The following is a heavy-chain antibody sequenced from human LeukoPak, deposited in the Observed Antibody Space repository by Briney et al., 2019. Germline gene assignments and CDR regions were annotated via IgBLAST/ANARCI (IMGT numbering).Heavy chain of an antibody. J-gene: IGHJ4*02. CDR1: GFTFSSYS. V-gene: IGHV3-21*01. D-gene: IGHD3-10*01. CDR2: ISSSSSYI. CDR3: ARDDGSGSYVYFDY. Sequence: GGSLRLSCAASGFTFSSYSMNWVRQAPGRGLEWVSSISSSSSYIYYADSVKGRFTISRDNAKNSLYLQMNSLRAEDTAVYYCARDDGSGSYVYFDYWGQGTLVTVSS.